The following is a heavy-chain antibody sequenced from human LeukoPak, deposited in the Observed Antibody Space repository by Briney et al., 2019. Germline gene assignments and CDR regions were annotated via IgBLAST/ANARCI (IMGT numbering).Heavy chain of an antibody. J-gene: IGHJ6*02. D-gene: IGHD4-17*01. CDR3: VRDDYGDPTYYYGMDV. Sequence: PSETLSLTCTVSGGSISSYYWSWIRQPPGKGLEWIGYIYYSGSTNYNPSLKSRVTISVDTSKNQFSLKLSSVTAADTAVYYCVRDDYGDPTYYYGMDVWGQGTTVTVSS. V-gene: IGHV4-59*01. CDR1: GGSISSYY. CDR2: IYYSGST.